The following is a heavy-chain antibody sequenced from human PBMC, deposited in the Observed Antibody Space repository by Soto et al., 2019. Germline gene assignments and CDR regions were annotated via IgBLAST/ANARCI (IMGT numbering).Heavy chain of an antibody. CDR2: IKQDGSEK. V-gene: IGHV3-7*03. D-gene: IGHD3-3*01. CDR3: ANRYYDFWSGYYRFDY. J-gene: IGHJ4*02. CDR1: GFTFSSYW. Sequence: GGSLRISCAASGFTFSSYWMSWVRQAPGKGLEWVANIKQDGSEKYYVDSVKGRFTISRDNAKNSLYLQMNSLRAEDTAVYYCANRYYDFWSGYYRFDYWGQGTLVTVSS.